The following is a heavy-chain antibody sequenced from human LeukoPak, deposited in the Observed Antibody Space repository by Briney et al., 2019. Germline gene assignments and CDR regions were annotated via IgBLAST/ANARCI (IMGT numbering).Heavy chain of an antibody. Sequence: GASVKVSCKASGYTFTSYYMHWVRQAPGQGLEWMGIINPSGGSTSYAQKLQGRVTMTTDTSTSTAYMELRSLRSDDTAVYYCAAGDAVVAAKSYYWGQGTLVTVSS. CDR1: GYTFTSYY. CDR3: AAGDAVVAAKSYY. CDR2: INPSGGST. D-gene: IGHD2-15*01. J-gene: IGHJ4*02. V-gene: IGHV1-46*01.